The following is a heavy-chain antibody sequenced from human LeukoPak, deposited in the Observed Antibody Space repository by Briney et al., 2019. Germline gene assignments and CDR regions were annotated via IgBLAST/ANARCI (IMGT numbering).Heavy chain of an antibody. CDR1: GGSISSSNW. V-gene: IGHV4-4*02. CDR3: ARDKAKATQPNYYYGMDV. CDR2: IYHSGST. J-gene: IGHJ6*02. Sequence: SGTLSLTCAVSGGSISSSNWWSWVRQPPGKGLEWIGEIYHSGSTNYNPSLKSRVTISVDKSKNQFSLKLSPVTAADTAVYYCARDKAKATQPNYYYGMDVWGQGTTVTVSS.